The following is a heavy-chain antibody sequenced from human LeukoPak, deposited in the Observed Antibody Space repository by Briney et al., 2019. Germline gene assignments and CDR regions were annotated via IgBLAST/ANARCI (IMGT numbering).Heavy chain of an antibody. CDR2: IYASGST. CDR3: ARHGSVRSPLGP. CDR1: GGSISSYC. V-gene: IGHV4-4*09. J-gene: IGHJ5*02. D-gene: IGHD3-10*01. Sequence: SETLSLTCSGSGGSISSYCWSWIRQPPGKVLEWIGYIYASGSTNYNPSLKSRVTISVDTSKNQFSLNLTSVTAADTAVYYCARHGSVRSPLGPWGQGTLVTVSS.